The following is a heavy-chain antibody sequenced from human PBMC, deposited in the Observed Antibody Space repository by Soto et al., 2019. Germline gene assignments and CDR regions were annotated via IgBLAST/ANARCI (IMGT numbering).Heavy chain of an antibody. D-gene: IGHD5-18*01. CDR2: IIPIFGTA. CDR3: ARGDLPGDTAKVWEAYYGMDV. V-gene: IGHV1-69*12. CDR1: GGTFSSYA. J-gene: IGHJ6*02. Sequence: QVQLVQSGAEVKKPGSSVKVSCKASGGTFSSYAISWVRQAPGQGLEWMGGIIPIFGTANYAQKFQGRVTITADESTSTAYMELSSLRSEDTAVYYCARGDLPGDTAKVWEAYYGMDVWGQGTTVTVSS.